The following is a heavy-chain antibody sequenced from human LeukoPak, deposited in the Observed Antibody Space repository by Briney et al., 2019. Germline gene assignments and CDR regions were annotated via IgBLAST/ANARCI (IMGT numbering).Heavy chain of an antibody. J-gene: IGHJ5*02. V-gene: IGHV1-18*01. CDR2: ISAYNGNT. CDR3: ARRDSSGYCNA. CDR1: GYTFTSYG. Sequence: ASVKVSCKASGYTFTSYGITWVRQAPGQGLEWMGWISAYNGNTNYAQKLQGRVTMTTDTSTSTAYMELRGLRSDDTAVYYCARRDSSGYCNAWGQGALVTVSS. D-gene: IGHD3-22*01.